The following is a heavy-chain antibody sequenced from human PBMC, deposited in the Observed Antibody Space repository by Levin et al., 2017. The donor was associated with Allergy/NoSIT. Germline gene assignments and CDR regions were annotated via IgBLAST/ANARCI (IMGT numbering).Heavy chain of an antibody. CDR1: GFTFINYN. V-gene: IGHV3-21*01. CDR2: ISSSRGDT. Sequence: GESLKISCAASGFTFINYNMIWVRQAPGKGLEWVAYISSSRGDTKYADSVKGRFTISRDNAKKSLSLHMNSQRADDTAVYYCARDQGAAGYYYYMDVWGRGTTVTVSS. CDR3: ARDQGAAGYYYYMDV. J-gene: IGHJ6*03. D-gene: IGHD3-3*01.